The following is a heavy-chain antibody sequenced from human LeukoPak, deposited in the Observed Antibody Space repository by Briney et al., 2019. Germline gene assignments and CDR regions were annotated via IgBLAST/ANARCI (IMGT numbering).Heavy chain of an antibody. V-gene: IGHV3-74*01. CDR3: ARDDNYYDGSAYSSGFDY. CDR2: IKIGGSTK. CDR1: GFTLSDHW. J-gene: IGHJ4*02. D-gene: IGHD3-22*01. Sequence: GGSLRLSCAASGFTLSDHWRHWVHQAPGKGLVSVAPIKIGGSTKTLADSVKGRFTISRDNAKNTLYLQMNSLRVDDTAVYYCARDDNYYDGSAYSSGFDYWGQGALVTVSS.